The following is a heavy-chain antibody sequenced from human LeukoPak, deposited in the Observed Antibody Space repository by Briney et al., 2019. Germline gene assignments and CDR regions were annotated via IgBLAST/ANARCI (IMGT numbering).Heavy chain of an antibody. J-gene: IGHJ6*03. CDR2: LYHRGRT. CDR3: ERGDGYCSSTYCQWGHYDYYYMDV. Sequence: SVTVALTCSVSGHSISSGYYLGWIGQRPGKGLERIGTLYHRGRTYYNPSLESRVYISVDTSWNEFSLKLRSVTAADAAVYYCERGDGYCSSTYCQWGHYDYYYMDVWGKGTTVTVSS. D-gene: IGHD2-2*01. CDR1: GHSISSGYY. V-gene: IGHV4-38-2*02.